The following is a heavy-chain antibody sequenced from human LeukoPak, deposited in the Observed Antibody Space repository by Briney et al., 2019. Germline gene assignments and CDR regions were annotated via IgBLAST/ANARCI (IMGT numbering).Heavy chain of an antibody. CDR2: ISGSGGST. CDR3: AKGGRAAAGTGDYFDY. J-gene: IGHJ4*02. CDR1: GFTFSSYA. D-gene: IGHD6-13*01. V-gene: IGHV3-23*01. Sequence: GGSLRLSCAASGFTFSSYAMSWVRQAPGKGLEWVSAISGSGGSTYYADSVKGRFTISRDNSKNTLYLQMNSLRAEDTAVYYCAKGGRAAAGTGDYFDYWGQGTLVTVSS.